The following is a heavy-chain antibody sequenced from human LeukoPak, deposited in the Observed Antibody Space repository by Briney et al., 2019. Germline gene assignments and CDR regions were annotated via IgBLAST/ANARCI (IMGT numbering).Heavy chain of an antibody. CDR2: ISYSGGT. V-gene: IGHV4-39*01. Sequence: PSETLSLTCTVSGGSISSSNDYWGWIRQPPGKGLEWIGSISYSGGTNYNPSLKSRVTISVDMSKNQFSLKVSSVTATDTAVYYCVRHIANGDYLNYWGQGTLVTVSS. J-gene: IGHJ4*02. D-gene: IGHD4-17*01. CDR1: GGSISSSNDY. CDR3: VRHIANGDYLNY.